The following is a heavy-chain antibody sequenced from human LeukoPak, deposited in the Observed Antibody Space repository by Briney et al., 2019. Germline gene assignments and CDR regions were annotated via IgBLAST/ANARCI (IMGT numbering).Heavy chain of an antibody. CDR1: GFRFSTYG. V-gene: IGHV3-30*18. D-gene: IGHD1-26*01. CDR2: ISSEVSGK. J-gene: IGHJ4*02. CDR3: AKEVGTFTLDY. Sequence: GGSLRLSCVASGFRFSTYGMHWVRQAPGKGLEWVTAISSEVSGKYYADYVKGRFTISRDNSRNTLYLQMNSLRVEDTAVYYCAKEVGTFTLDYWGQGTLVTVSS.